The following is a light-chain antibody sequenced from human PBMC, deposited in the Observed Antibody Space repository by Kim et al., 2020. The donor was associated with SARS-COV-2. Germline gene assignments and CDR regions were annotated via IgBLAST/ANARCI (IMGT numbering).Light chain of an antibody. J-gene: IGLJ3*02. Sequence: RQTATLTCTGNSNNVGFQGAVWLQQHQGHPPRLLSYRNNKRPSGISERFSASRSGNTASLTITGLQPEDEADYYCSAWDSSLTGWVFGGGTQLTVL. CDR1: SNNVGFQG. CDR2: RNN. V-gene: IGLV10-54*04. CDR3: SAWDSSLTGWV.